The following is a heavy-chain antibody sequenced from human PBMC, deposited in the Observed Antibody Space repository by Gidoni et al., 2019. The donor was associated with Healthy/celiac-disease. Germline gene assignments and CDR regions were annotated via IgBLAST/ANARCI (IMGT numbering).Heavy chain of an antibody. D-gene: IGHD1-26*01. CDR2: IYYSGST. Sequence: QLQLQESGPGLVKPSETLSLTCTVSGGSISSSSYYWGWIRQPPGKGLGWIGSIYYSGSTYSNPSLKSRVTISVDTSKNQFSLKLSSVTAADTAVYYCARLEWELPWTWGQGTLVTVSS. CDR1: GGSISSSSYY. V-gene: IGHV4-39*01. J-gene: IGHJ5*02. CDR3: ARLEWELPWT.